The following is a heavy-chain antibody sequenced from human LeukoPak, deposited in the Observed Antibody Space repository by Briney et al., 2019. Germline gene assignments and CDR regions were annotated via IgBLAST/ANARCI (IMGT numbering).Heavy chain of an antibody. D-gene: IGHD2-2*01. V-gene: IGHV3-33*01. CDR2: IWYDGSNK. J-gene: IGHJ4*02. Sequence: PGRSLRLSCAASGFTFSSYGMHWVRQAPGKGLEWAAVIWYDGSNKYYADSVKGRFTISRDNSKNTLYLQMNSLRAEDTAVYYCARDPGEYCSSTSCYAEAHFDYWGQGTLVTVSS. CDR1: GFTFSSYG. CDR3: ARDPGEYCSSTSCYAEAHFDY.